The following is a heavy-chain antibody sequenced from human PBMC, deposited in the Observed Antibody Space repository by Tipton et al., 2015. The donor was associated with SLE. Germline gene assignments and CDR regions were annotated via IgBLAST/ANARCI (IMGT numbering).Heavy chain of an antibody. CDR1: GFSFSNYG. Sequence: QLVQSGGGVVQPGRSLRLSCAASGFSFSNYGMRWVRQAPVKGLEWVAVISYDGTNKYYGDSVKGRCTISRDNSKNTLYLQMNSLRPEDTAVYYCVREERRLYNGNWYGPFDYWGQGSLVTVSS. CDR2: ISYDGTNK. J-gene: IGHJ4*02. V-gene: IGHV3-30*03. CDR3: VREERRLYNGNWYGPFDY. D-gene: IGHD3-10*01.